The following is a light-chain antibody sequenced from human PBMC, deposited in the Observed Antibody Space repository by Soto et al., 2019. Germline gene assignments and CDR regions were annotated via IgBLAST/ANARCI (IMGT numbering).Light chain of an antibody. CDR1: SSDVGGYNY. Sequence: QSALTQPPSASGSPGQSVTISCTGTSSDVGGYNYVSWYQHHPGKAPKLIISEVNKRPSGVPDRFSGSKSGNTASLTVSGLQLEDEADDYCSPYGGINNSNFVFGTETKLTVL. V-gene: IGLV2-8*01. J-gene: IGLJ1*01. CDR3: SPYGGINNSNFV. CDR2: EVN.